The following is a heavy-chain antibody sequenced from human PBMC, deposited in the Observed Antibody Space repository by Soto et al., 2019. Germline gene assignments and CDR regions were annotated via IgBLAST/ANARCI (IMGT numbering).Heavy chain of an antibody. Sequence: SETLSLTCNVSGDSMSTRNWWSWVRQPPEKGLEWIGEIYLSGSTNYNPSLRSRVTISVDKSKNQFSLKLSSVTAADTAVYFCARGFSHWGQGTLVTVSS. CDR2: IYLSGST. CDR1: GDSMSTRNW. J-gene: IGHJ4*02. V-gene: IGHV4-4*02. CDR3: ARGFSH.